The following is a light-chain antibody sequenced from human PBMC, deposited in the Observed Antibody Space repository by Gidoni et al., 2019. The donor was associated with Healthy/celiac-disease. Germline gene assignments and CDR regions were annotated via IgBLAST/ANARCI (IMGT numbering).Light chain of an antibody. CDR1: RSDVGGYNY. Sequence: QSALTQPPSASGTPGQPVTISFTASRSDVGGYNYVSWYHQHPGKAPTLMIYEVSKRPSVVPDRFSGSKSGNTASLTVSVLQAEDEADYYCSSYAGSNNVVFGGGTKLTVL. CDR3: SSYAGSNNVV. V-gene: IGLV2-8*01. J-gene: IGLJ2*01. CDR2: EVS.